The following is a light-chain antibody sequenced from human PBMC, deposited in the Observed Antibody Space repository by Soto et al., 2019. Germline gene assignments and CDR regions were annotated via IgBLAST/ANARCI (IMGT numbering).Light chain of an antibody. CDR1: QSINNY. Sequence: EIVLTQSPATLSLSPGERATLSCRASQSINNYLAWYQQKPGQAPRLLIYDASKRATGIPARFSGSGSGTDFSLTISSLEPEDFAFYYCQPRSIPTFGQGTRLEIK. CDR3: QPRSIPT. V-gene: IGKV3-11*01. CDR2: DAS. J-gene: IGKJ5*01.